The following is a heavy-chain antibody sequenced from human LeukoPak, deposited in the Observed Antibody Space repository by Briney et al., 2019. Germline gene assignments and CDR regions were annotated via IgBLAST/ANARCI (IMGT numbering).Heavy chain of an antibody. V-gene: IGHV3-64D*09. CDR2: ISSNGGSS. Sequence: GGSLRLSCSASGFTFSAYAMYWVRQAPGQGLAYVSGISSNGGSSFYADSVKGRFTISRDNTKNTLYLQMSSLRAEDTAVYYCVKITSVTGGDCWGQGTRLTVSS. J-gene: IGHJ4*02. CDR1: GFTFSAYA. CDR3: VKITSVTGGDC. D-gene: IGHD1-1*01.